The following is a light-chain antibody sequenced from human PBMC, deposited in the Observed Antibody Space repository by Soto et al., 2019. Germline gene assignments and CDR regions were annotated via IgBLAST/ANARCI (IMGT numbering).Light chain of an antibody. V-gene: IGLV1-40*01. CDR2: ANN. J-gene: IGLJ1*01. Sequence: QSVLTQPPSVSGAPGQRVTISCTGSSSNIGAGYDVHWYQQLPGTAPKLLIYANNNRPSGVPDRFAGSKSGTSVSLAITVLQSDDESDYYCQSYDSSLSGYVFGTGTKVTVL. CDR3: QSYDSSLSGYV. CDR1: SSNIGAGYD.